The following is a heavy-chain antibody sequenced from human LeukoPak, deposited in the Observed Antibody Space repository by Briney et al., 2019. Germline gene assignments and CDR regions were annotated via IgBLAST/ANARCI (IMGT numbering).Heavy chain of an antibody. V-gene: IGHV3-49*04. J-gene: IGHJ4*02. D-gene: IGHD3-10*01. Sequence: SGGSLRLSCTASGFTFGDYAMSWVRQAPGKGLEWVGFIRSKAYGGTTEYAASVKGRFTISRDDSKNIAYLQMNSLKTEDTAVYYCTRVMRGAGDYWGQGTLVTVSS. CDR2: IRSKAYGGTT. CDR1: GFTFGDYA. CDR3: TRVMRGAGDY.